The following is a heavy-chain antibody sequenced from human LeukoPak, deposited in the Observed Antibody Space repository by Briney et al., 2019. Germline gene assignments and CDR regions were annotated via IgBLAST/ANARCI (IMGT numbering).Heavy chain of an antibody. Sequence: SETLSLTCTVSGGSISSYYWSWIRQPPGKGLEWIGYIYYSGSTNYNPSLKSRVTMSVDTSKNQFSLKLSSVTAADTAVYYCARDRSITMVRGVIDWFDPWGQGTLVTVSS. CDR3: ARDRSITMVRGVIDWFDP. CDR1: GGSISSYY. J-gene: IGHJ5*02. V-gene: IGHV4-59*12. D-gene: IGHD3-10*01. CDR2: IYYSGST.